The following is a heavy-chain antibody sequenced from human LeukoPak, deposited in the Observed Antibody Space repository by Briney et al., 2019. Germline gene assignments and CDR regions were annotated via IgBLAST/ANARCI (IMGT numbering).Heavy chain of an antibody. Sequence: GEFLKISCKGSGYSFASYWIGWVRQMPGQGLEWMGIIYPGDSGPTYSPSFQGQVTISVDKSINTAYLQWSSLQASDTAMYYCGMSGDRVPLQDDVFDVWGQGTMVTVST. V-gene: IGHV5-51*01. CDR1: GYSFASYW. CDR3: GMSGDRVPLQDDVFDV. J-gene: IGHJ3*01. CDR2: IYPGDSGP. D-gene: IGHD1-26*01.